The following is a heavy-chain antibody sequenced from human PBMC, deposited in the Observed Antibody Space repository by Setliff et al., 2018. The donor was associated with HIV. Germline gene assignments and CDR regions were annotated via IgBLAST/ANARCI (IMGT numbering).Heavy chain of an antibody. CDR3: GSGISYYYYYYYMDV. CDR2: IYHTGTT. CDR1: GASISIDH. Sequence: SETLSLTCSVSGASISIDHWSWIRQSPGKGLEWIGYIYHTGTTNYSPSLESRVTISIDTSKNQFSLNLRSVTAADTATYYCGSGISYYYYYYYMDVWGKGTTVTVSS. D-gene: IGHD3-10*01. V-gene: IGHV4-59*01. J-gene: IGHJ6*03.